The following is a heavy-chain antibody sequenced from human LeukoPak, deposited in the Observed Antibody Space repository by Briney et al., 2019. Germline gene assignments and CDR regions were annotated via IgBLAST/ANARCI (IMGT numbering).Heavy chain of an antibody. Sequence: SETLSLTCTVSGGSISPYYWNWIRQPPGKGLEWIGFMYYNGYTDYNPSLKGRVTISLDTSKHQFSLKLSSVTAADTAVYYCARGGSGSYDVGYYLDYGGQGTLVSVSS. CDR2: MYYNGYT. J-gene: IGHJ4*02. CDR1: GGSISPYY. CDR3: ARGGSGSYDVGYYLDY. V-gene: IGHV4-59*01. D-gene: IGHD1-26*01.